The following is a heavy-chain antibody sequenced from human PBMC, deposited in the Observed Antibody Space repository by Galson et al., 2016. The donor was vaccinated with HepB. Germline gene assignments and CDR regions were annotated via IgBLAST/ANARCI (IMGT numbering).Heavy chain of an antibody. V-gene: IGHV1-18*01. J-gene: IGHJ4*02. D-gene: IGHD3-10*01. CDR2: ISVYNGNT. CDR3: AKSDYYGSAGEYDF. CDR1: GGNLNTYA. Sequence: SVKVSCKAVGGNLNTYAIDWVRQAPGQGLEWMGWISVYNGNTNYAQNLQGRLTMTTDTSTSSAYMELRSLRSDDTAVYYCAKSDYYGSAGEYDFWGQGTLFTVSS.